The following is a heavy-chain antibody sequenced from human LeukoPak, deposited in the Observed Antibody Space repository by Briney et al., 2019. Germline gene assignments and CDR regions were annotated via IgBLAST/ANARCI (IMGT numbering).Heavy chain of an antibody. V-gene: IGHV4-39*07. CDR3: VRGIYGDYGLGY. CDR1: GGSISSSSYY. Sequence: SETLSLTCTVSGGSISSSSYYWGWICQPPGKGLEWIGRIYTSGSTNYNPSLKNRVTMSIDTSKNELSLKLSSVTAADTAVYLCVRGIYGDYGLGYWGQGTLVTVSS. CDR2: IYTSGST. D-gene: IGHD4-17*01. J-gene: IGHJ4*02.